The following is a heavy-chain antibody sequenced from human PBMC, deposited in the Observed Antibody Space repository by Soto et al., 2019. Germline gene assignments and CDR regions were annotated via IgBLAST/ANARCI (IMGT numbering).Heavy chain of an antibody. CDR1: GGSFRDYY. D-gene: IGHD2-21*01. J-gene: IGHJ6*02. V-gene: IGHV4-34*01. Sequence: PSETLSLTCAVYGGSFRDYYWSWVRQPPGKGLEWIGQINHSGSTNYNPSLKSRVTISVDTSKNQFSPKLSSVTAADTAVYYCAASCVGCGGFNYYGMDVWGQGTTVTVSS. CDR3: AASCVGCGGFNYYGMDV. CDR2: INHSGST.